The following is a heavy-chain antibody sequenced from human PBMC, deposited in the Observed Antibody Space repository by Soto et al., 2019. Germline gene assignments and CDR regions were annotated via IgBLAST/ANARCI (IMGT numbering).Heavy chain of an antibody. CDR3: ARDAGSESYLAY. D-gene: IGHD1-26*01. J-gene: IGHJ4*02. CDR1: GYTFTNYV. V-gene: IGHV1-18*01. CDR2: ISPFNGHT. Sequence: HVQLVQSGGEVKKPGASVKVSCKPSGYTFTNYVISWVRQAPGQGLEYMGWISPFNGHTKYAQKFQGRVTLPTETSTSTAYMELRSLINDDTAVYYCARDAGSESYLAYWGQGTLVSVSS.